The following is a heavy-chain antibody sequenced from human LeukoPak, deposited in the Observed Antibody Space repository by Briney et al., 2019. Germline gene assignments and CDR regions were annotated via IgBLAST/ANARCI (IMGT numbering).Heavy chain of an antibody. CDR3: ARAAIESYYYYYGMDV. CDR1: GFTFSSYW. J-gene: IGHJ6*02. D-gene: IGHD2-21*01. CDR2: IKQDGSEK. V-gene: IGHV3-7*01. Sequence: GGSLRLSCAASGFTFSSYWMSWVRQAPGKGLEWVANIKQDGSEKYYVDSVKGRFTISGDNAKNSLYLQMNSLRAEDTAVYYCARAAIESYYYYYGMDVWGQGTTVTVSS.